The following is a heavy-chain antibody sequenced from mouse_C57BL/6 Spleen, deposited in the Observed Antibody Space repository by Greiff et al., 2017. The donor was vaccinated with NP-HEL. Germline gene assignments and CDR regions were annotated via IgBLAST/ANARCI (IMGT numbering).Heavy chain of an antibody. D-gene: IGHD2-1*01. CDR2: ISGGGGNT. J-gene: IGHJ3*01. CDR3: ARGGNSGWFAY. V-gene: IGHV5-9*04. CDR1: GFTFSSYT. Sequence: EVHLVESGGGLVKPGGSLKLSCAASGFTFSSYTMSWVRQTPEKRLEWVATISGGGGNTYYPDSVKGRFTISRDNAKNTLFLQMTSLRSEDTAMYYCARGGNSGWFAYWGQGTLVTVSA.